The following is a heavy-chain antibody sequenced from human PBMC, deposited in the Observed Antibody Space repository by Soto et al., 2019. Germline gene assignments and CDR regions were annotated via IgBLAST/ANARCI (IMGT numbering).Heavy chain of an antibody. D-gene: IGHD2-8*01. CDR3: AKNGQPPYYYYGLDV. Sequence: QGQLVQSEAEVKKPGASVKVSCKASGYTFTRYGISWVRQAPGQSLEWMGWISGYNGDTNYAQKFQGRVIMTIDTSTGTAFMELRSLTSDDTAVYYCAKNGQPPYYYYGLDVWGHGTMVTVSS. V-gene: IGHV1-18*01. CDR1: GYTFTRYG. J-gene: IGHJ6*02. CDR2: ISGYNGDT.